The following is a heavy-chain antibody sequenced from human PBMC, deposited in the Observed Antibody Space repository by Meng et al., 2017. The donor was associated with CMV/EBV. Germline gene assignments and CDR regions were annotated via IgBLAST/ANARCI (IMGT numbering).Heavy chain of an antibody. CDR3: ARDRAAAAGWYYYYGMDV. J-gene: IGHJ6*02. V-gene: IGHV3-74*01. CDR1: GFTFSSYW. D-gene: IGHD6-13*01. Sequence: GESLKISCAASGFTFSSYWMHWVRQAPGKGLVWVSRINSDGSSTSYADSVKGRFTISRDNAKNTLYLQMNSLRAEDTAVYYCARDRAAAAGWYYYYGMDVWGQGTTVTVSS. CDR2: INSDGSST.